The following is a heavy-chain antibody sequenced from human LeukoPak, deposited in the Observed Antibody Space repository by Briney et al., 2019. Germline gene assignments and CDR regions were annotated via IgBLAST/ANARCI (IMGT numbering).Heavy chain of an antibody. CDR1: GGSFSGYY. Sequence: SETLSLTCAVYGGSFSGYYWSWIRQPPGKGLEWIGEINHSGSTNYNPSLKSRVTISVDTSKNQFSLKLSSVTAADTAVYYCARGPYSGSYGDFDYWGQGTLVTVSS. D-gene: IGHD1-26*01. J-gene: IGHJ4*02. CDR3: ARGPYSGSYGDFDY. V-gene: IGHV4-34*01. CDR2: INHSGST.